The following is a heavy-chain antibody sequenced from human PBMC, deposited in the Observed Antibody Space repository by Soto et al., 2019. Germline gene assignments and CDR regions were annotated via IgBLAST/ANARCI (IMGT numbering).Heavy chain of an antibody. Sequence: PSETLSLTCTVSGGSVSSGSYYWSWIRQPPGKGLEWIGYIYYSGSTNYNPSLKSRVTISVDTSKNQFSLKLSSVTAADTAVYYCATHPPYGPLDHWGQGTLVTVSS. CDR2: IYYSGST. J-gene: IGHJ4*02. V-gene: IGHV4-61*01. D-gene: IGHD4-17*01. CDR1: GGSVSSGSYY. CDR3: ATHPPYGPLDH.